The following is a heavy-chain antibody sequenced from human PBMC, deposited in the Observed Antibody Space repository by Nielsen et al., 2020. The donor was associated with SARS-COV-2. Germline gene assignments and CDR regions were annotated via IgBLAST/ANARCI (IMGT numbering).Heavy chain of an antibody. J-gene: IGHJ3*02. CDR2: IYYSGST. Sequence: GSLRLSCTVSGGSISSSSYYWGWIRQPPGKGLEWIGSIYYSGSTYYNPSLKSRVTISVDTSKNQFSLKLSSVTAADTAVYYCAIPSTGAGAFAIWGPGPLVTVSS. D-gene: IGHD1-14*01. CDR1: GGSISSSSYY. V-gene: IGHV4-39*07. CDR3: AIPSTGAGAFAI.